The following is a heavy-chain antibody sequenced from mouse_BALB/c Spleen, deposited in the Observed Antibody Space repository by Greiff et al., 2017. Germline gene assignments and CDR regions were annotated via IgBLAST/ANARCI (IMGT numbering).Heavy chain of an antibody. CDR1: GYTFTDYW. CDR3: AREGNLDY. CDR2: IDTSDSYT. V-gene: IGHV1-69*01. Sequence: VQLQQPGAELVMPGASVKMSCKASGYTFTDYWMHWVKQRPGQGLEWIGAIDTSDSYTSYNQKFKGKATLTVDESSSTAYMQLSSLTSEDSAVYYCAREGNLDYGGQGTTLTVSS. J-gene: IGHJ2*01. D-gene: IGHD2-1*01.